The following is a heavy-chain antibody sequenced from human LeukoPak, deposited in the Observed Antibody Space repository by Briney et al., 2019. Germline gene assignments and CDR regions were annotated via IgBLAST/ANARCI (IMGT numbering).Heavy chain of an antibody. Sequence: SDPLSLLCSVWGGSISSYYWSWLRQPPGKGLEGVEYIYYSGSTNYSRSLESRVTLSVDTSKNQFSLTLSSVTAADTGVFYWWREAEYSSGWYSLGWYFDLWGRGTLVTVSS. CDR1: GGSISSYY. J-gene: IGHJ2*01. CDR2: IYYSGST. D-gene: IGHD6-19*01. CDR3: WREAEYSSGWYSLGWYFDL. V-gene: IGHV4-59*12.